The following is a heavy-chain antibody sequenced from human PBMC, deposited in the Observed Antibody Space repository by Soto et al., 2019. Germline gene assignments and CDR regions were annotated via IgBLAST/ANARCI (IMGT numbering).Heavy chain of an antibody. Sequence: GGSLRLSCAASGFTFSSYAMHWVRQAPGKGLEWVAVISYDGSNKYYADSVKGRFTISRDNSKNTLCLQMNSLRAEDTAVYYCARDLGGRKRAYYYYGMDVWGQGTTVTVSS. CDR3: ARDLGGRKRAYYYYGMDV. CDR1: GFTFSSYA. J-gene: IGHJ6*02. D-gene: IGHD2-15*01. CDR2: ISYDGSNK. V-gene: IGHV3-30-3*01.